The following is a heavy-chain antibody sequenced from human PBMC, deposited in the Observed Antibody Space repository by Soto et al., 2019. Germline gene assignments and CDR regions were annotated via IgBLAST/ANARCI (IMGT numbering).Heavy chain of an antibody. CDR1: GGSISSSSYY. CDR3: ARHAVAGDNWLDP. CDR2: IYYSGST. D-gene: IGHD6-19*01. J-gene: IGHJ5*02. Sequence: SETLSLTCTVSGGSISSSSYYWGWIRQPPGKGLEWIGSIYYSGSTYYNPSLKSRVTISVDTSKNQFSLKLSSVTAADTAVYYCARHAVAGDNWLDPWGQGTMVTVSS. V-gene: IGHV4-39*01.